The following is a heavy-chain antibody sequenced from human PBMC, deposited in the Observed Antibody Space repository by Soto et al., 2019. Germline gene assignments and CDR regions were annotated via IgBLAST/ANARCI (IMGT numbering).Heavy chain of an antibody. CDR1: GFSFSSCS. J-gene: IGHJ4*02. D-gene: IGHD4-4*01. V-gene: IGHV3-23*01. CDR2: ISARGGSS. CDR3: AKGSIEYSASVDN. Sequence: DVQLLESGGGLVQPGGSLRLSCAASGFSFSSCSMVWVRQAPGKGLEWVSVISARGGSSYFADSVKGRFTISRDNSKNVLSLEMNSLRAEDTAIYFCAKGSIEYSASVDNWGQGTLVLVSS.